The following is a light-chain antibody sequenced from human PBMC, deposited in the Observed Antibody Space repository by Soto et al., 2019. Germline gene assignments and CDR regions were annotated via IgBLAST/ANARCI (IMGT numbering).Light chain of an antibody. V-gene: IGKV3-15*01. J-gene: IGKJ1*01. CDR1: QSVSNH. Sequence: EIVMTQSPATLSVSPGERATLSCRASQSVSNHLAWYQQKPGQAPRLLIYGASTRATGIPARFSGSGSGTEFTLSISSLQAEEFAVYYCQQYDNWPPWTFGQGTKVEIK. CDR3: QQYDNWPPWT. CDR2: GAS.